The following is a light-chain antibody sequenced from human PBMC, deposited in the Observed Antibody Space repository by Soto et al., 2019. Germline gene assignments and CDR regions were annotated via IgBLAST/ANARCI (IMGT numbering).Light chain of an antibody. J-gene: IGKJ1*01. Sequence: DIVLTQSPATLSLSPWERATRSCRASQSVGSYLAWYQQIPGPAPRLLIYTASSRATGIPDRFSGSASGTDFTLPISRLEPEDFAVYFCPQYGSSPRTFGQGTKVDIK. CDR3: PQYGSSPRT. CDR2: TAS. CDR1: QSVGSY. V-gene: IGKV3-20*01.